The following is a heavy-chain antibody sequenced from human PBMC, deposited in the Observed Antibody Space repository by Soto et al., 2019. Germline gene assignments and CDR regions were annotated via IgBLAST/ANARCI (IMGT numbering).Heavy chain of an antibody. Sequence: GGSLRLSCAASGLSLSDYGMNWVRQAPGRGLEWISYINNRADTTNYADSVKGRFTISRDNAKNSLYLQMNSLRDEDTAVYHCASGGSVLRRFDHWGPGAPVTVSS. CDR1: GLSLSDYG. CDR2: INNRADTT. CDR3: ASGGSVLRRFDH. D-gene: IGHD2-15*01. J-gene: IGHJ4*02. V-gene: IGHV3-48*02.